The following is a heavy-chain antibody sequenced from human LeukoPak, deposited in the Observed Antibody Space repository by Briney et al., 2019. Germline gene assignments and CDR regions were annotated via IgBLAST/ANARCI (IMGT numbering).Heavy chain of an antibody. CDR1: GASISSYF. CDR3: ARLLSCGSDCYYFRH. J-gene: IGHJ1*01. CDR2: IYYTGTT. Sequence: PSETLSLTCTVSGASISSYFWSWIRQPPGKGLEWIGYIYYTGTTSYNPSFKSRATTSVDTSKNQFSLQSTSVTAADTAVYFCARLLSCGSDCYYFRHWGQGTLVSVSS. D-gene: IGHD2-21*01. V-gene: IGHV4-59*08.